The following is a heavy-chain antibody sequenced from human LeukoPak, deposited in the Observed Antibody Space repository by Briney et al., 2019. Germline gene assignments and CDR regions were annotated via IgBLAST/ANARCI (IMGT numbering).Heavy chain of an antibody. V-gene: IGHV3-48*03. CDR3: ARDQGKYSHGQLDY. J-gene: IGHJ4*02. CDR2: ISNSGHNV. D-gene: IGHD5-18*01. CDR1: GFTFSSYE. Sequence: GGSLRLSCAASGFTFSSYEMTCVRQAPGKGLEYLSYISNSGHNVYYADSVKGRFTISRDNAKSSLYLQVDSLRAEDTAVYYCARDQGKYSHGQLDYWGQGILVTVSA.